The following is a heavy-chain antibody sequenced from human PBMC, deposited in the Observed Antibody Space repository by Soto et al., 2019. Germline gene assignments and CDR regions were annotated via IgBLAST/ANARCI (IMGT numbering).Heavy chain of an antibody. V-gene: IGHV4-30-2*01. CDR1: GGSISSGGYS. CDR2: IYHSGST. J-gene: IGHJ3*02. Sequence: PSETLSLTCAVSGGSISSGGYSWSWIRQPPGKGLEWIGYIYHSGSTYYNPSLKSRVTISVDRSKNQFSLKLSSVTAADTAVYYCARVRGEFGDAFDIWGQGTMVTISS. D-gene: IGHD3-10*01. CDR3: ARVRGEFGDAFDI.